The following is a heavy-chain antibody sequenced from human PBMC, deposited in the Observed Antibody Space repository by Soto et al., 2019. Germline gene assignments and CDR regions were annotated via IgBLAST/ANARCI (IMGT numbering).Heavy chain of an antibody. Sequence: PXDSLTSSCRTSGYRFTSYWIAWVRQMPGKGLEWMGIIFPSDSDTRYSPSFQGQVTISADRSTSTVFLQWASLKASDTAVYFCARKDKSGYFNWFDPWGQGTLVTVSS. CDR3: ARKDKSGYFNWFDP. V-gene: IGHV5-51*01. J-gene: IGHJ5*02. CDR1: GYRFTSYW. D-gene: IGHD3-22*01. CDR2: IFPSDSDT.